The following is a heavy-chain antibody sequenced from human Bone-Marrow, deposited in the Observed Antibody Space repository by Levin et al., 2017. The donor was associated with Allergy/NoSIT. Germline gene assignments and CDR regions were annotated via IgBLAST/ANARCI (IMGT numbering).Heavy chain of an antibody. J-gene: IGHJ3*02. D-gene: IGHD4-17*01. CDR1: GASIRAVNYW. V-gene: IGHV4-30-4*08. CDR2: ISYSGLT. CDR3: ARDSLHGDGPGTAVQDAFDM. Sequence: SETLSLTCSVSGASIRAVNYWWSWIRQPPGKALEWMGYISYSGLTYYNPSLKNRITISLDASKNQMSLRLSPVTAADTAVYFCARDSLHGDGPGTAVQDAFDMWGQGTTVTVSS.